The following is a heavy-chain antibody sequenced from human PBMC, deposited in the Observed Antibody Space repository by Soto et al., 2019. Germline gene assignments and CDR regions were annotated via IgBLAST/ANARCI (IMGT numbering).Heavy chain of an antibody. Sequence: SETLSLTCTVSGGSIYRSGYYWGWIRQPPGRGLEWIGNIDYNGVTYSNPSLKSRVTISRDTSKNQFSLKLTSVTAADTALYYCGKVLVGTTGHTDSDSWGPGTLVTVSS. CDR2: IDYNGVT. CDR1: GGSIYRSGYY. J-gene: IGHJ4*02. D-gene: IGHD2-15*01. V-gene: IGHV4-39*01. CDR3: GKVLVGTTGHTDSDS.